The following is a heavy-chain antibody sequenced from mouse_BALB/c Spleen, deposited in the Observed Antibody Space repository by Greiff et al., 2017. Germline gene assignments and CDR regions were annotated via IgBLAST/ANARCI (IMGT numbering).Heavy chain of an antibody. CDR3: ARGTTATYYAMDY. CDR2: IRNKANGYTT. J-gene: IGHJ4*01. Sequence: EVKLEESGGGLVQPGGSLRLSCATSGFTFTDYYMSWVRQPPGKALEWLGFIRNKANGYTTEYSASVKGRFTISRDNSQSILYLQMNTLRAEDSATYYCARGTTATYYAMDYWGQGTSVTVSS. CDR1: GFTFTDYY. V-gene: IGHV7-3*02. D-gene: IGHD1-2*01.